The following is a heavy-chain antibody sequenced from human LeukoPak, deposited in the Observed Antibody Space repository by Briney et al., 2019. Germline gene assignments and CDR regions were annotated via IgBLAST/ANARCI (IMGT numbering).Heavy chain of an antibody. Sequence: GGSLRLSCAASGFTFSSYGMHWVRQAPGKGLEWVAVISYDGSNKYYADSVKGRFTISRDNSKNTLYLQMNSLRAEDTAVYYCAKDNLEAAGPIYYYYYGMDVWGQGTTVTVPS. CDR3: AKDNLEAAGPIYYYYYGMDV. CDR2: ISYDGSNK. D-gene: IGHD6-13*01. J-gene: IGHJ6*02. CDR1: GFTFSSYG. V-gene: IGHV3-30*18.